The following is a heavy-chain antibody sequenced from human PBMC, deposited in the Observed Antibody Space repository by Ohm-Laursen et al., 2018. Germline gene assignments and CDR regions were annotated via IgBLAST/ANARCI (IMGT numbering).Heavy chain of an antibody. CDR1: GYTFTGYY. D-gene: IGHD6-13*01. V-gene: IGHV1-46*01. CDR2: INPSRDST. Sequence: ASVKVSCKASGYTFTGYYMHWVRQAPGQGLEWMGVINPSRDSTNYAQKFQGRVTMTRDTSTNTAHMELRSLRSDDTAVYYCARFNAAGFDYWGQGTLVTVSS. CDR3: ARFNAAGFDY. J-gene: IGHJ4*02.